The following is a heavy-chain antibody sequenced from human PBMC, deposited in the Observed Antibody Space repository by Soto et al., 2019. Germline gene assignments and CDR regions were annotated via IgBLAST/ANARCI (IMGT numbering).Heavy chain of an antibody. Sequence: QVQLQESGPGLVKPSGTLSLTCAVSGGSISSSNWWSWVRQPPGKGLGWIGEIYHSGSTNYNPSLKSRVTISVDKSKNQFSLKLSSVTAADTAVYYCARRKAGSSSWYYFDYWGQGTLVTVSS. CDR2: IYHSGST. V-gene: IGHV4-4*02. J-gene: IGHJ4*02. CDR3: ARRKAGSSSWYYFDY. D-gene: IGHD6-13*01. CDR1: GGSISSSNW.